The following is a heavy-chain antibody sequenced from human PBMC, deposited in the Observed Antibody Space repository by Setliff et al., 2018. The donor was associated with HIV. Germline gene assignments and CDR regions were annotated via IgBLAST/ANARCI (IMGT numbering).Heavy chain of an antibody. D-gene: IGHD6-13*01. J-gene: IGHJ4*02. CDR2: FNTETGNP. CDR1: GYMFSLYG. V-gene: IGHV7-4-1*02. Sequence: ASVKVSCKTSGYMFSLYGIHWLRQAPGQNLEWMGWFNTETGNPMYAQGFRGRFVFSLDTSVSTAFLQINRLKAEDTAKYYCARVGSGWSTFDYWGQGALVTVSS. CDR3: ARVGSGWSTFDY.